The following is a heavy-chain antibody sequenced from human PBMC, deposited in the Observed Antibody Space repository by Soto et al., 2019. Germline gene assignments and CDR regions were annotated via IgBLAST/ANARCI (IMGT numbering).Heavy chain of an antibody. V-gene: IGHV1-18*01. Sequence: GASVKVSCKASGYTFASCGISWVRQAPGQGLEWMGWISAYNGNTNYAQKLQGRVTMTTDTSTSTAYMELRSLRSDDTAVYYCARGEKYYDILTGYYHFDYWGQGTLVTVSS. CDR1: GYTFASCG. CDR2: ISAYNGNT. D-gene: IGHD3-9*01. J-gene: IGHJ4*02. CDR3: ARGEKYYDILTGYYHFDY.